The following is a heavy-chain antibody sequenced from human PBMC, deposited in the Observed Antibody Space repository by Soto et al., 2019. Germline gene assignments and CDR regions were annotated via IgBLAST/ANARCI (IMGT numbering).Heavy chain of an antibody. J-gene: IGHJ4*02. V-gene: IGHV3-30*18. CDR3: ANVLRLDY. Sequence: QVQLVESGGGVVQPGRSLRLSCAASGFTFSSYGMHWVRQAPGKGLEWVAVISYDGSNKYYADSVKGRFTISRDNSKNTLYLQRNSLRAEDTAVYYCANVLRLDYWGQGTLVTVSS. CDR1: GFTFSSYG. D-gene: IGHD2-8*01. CDR2: ISYDGSNK.